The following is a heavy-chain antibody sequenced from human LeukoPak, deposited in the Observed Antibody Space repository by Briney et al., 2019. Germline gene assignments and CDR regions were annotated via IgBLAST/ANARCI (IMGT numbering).Heavy chain of an antibody. V-gene: IGHV3-7*01. CDR1: GFTFSSYS. Sequence: PGGSLRLSCAASGFTFSSYSMSWVRQAPGKGLEWVANIKQDGSEKYYVDSVKGRFTISRDNAKNSLYLQMNSLRAEDTAVYYCARDKVAGFKGDFGLDYWGQGTLVTVSS. CDR3: ARDKVAGFKGDFGLDY. J-gene: IGHJ4*02. CDR2: IKQDGSEK. D-gene: IGHD3-16*01.